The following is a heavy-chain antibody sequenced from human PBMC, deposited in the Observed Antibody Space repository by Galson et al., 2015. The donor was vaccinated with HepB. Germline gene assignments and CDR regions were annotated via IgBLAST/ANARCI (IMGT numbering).Heavy chain of an antibody. CDR2: IIPILGIA. CDR1: GGTFSSYT. CDR3: ARESPDIVVVPGNWFDP. Sequence: SVKVSCKASGGTFSSYTISWVRQAPGQGLEWMGRIIPILGIANYAQKFQGRVTITADKSTSTAYMELSSLRSEDTAVYYCARESPDIVVVPGNWFDPWGQGTLVTVSS. D-gene: IGHD2-2*01. J-gene: IGHJ5*02. V-gene: IGHV1-69*04.